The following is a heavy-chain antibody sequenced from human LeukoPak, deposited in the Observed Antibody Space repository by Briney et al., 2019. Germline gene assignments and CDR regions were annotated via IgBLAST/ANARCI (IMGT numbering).Heavy chain of an antibody. CDR2: IYYSGST. Sequence: SETLSLTCSVSGGSISGSSFFWGWIRQPPGKGLEWIGSIYYSGSTNYNPSLKSRVTMSVDTSKNQFSLKLSSVTAADTAVYYCARDRGYYDSSGYYYFYYFDYWGQGTLVTVSS. CDR1: GGSISGSSFF. CDR3: ARDRGYYDSSGYYYFYYFDY. J-gene: IGHJ4*02. V-gene: IGHV4-39*07. D-gene: IGHD3-22*01.